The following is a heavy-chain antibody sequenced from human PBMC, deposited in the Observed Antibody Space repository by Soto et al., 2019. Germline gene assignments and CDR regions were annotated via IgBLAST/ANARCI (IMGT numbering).Heavy chain of an antibody. Sequence: PXGSLRLSCSASGFTFDDYPMHWVRQAPGKGLEWVSGISWNSGSIGYADSVKGRFTISRDNAKNSLYLQMNSLRAEDTALYYCAKDLRIVPVRAFDYWGQGTLVTVSS. V-gene: IGHV3-9*01. CDR1: GFTFDDYP. D-gene: IGHD2-2*01. CDR3: AKDLRIVPVRAFDY. CDR2: ISWNSGSI. J-gene: IGHJ4*02.